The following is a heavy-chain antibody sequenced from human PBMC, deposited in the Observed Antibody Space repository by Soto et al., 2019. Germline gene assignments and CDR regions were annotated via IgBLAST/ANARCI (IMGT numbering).Heavy chain of an antibody. CDR1: GGTFSSYT. CDR3: ARATVTGETGFGP. D-gene: IGHD4-17*01. V-gene: IGHV1-69*02. J-gene: IGHJ5*02. CDR2: IIPILAIA. Sequence: QVQLVQSGAEVKKPGSSVKVSCKASGGTFSSYTISWVRQAPGQGLEWMGRIIPILAIANYAQKFQGRVTITEDKATSTAYMELSSLRSEDTAVYYCARATVTGETGFGPWGQGPLVTVSS.